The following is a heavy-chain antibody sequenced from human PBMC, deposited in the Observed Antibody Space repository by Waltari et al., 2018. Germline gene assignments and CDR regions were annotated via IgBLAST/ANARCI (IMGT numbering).Heavy chain of an antibody. CDR1: GYTFTTYD. D-gene: IGHD4-4*01. J-gene: IGHJ4*02. CDR3: ARGGMIQGRGTTVLRY. V-gene: IGHV1-8*03. Sequence: VQLVQSGAEVKKPGASVKVSCKASGYTFTTYDINWVRQASGQGLEWMGWLNPTTGYAAYAQNLQGRVTFTGSTSISTAYMELSGLRSEDTSVYYCARGGMIQGRGTTVLRYWGQGTLVTVSS. CDR2: LNPTTGYA.